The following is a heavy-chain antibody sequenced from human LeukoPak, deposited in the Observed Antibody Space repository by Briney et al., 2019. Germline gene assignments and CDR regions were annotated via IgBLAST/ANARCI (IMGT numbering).Heavy chain of an antibody. J-gene: IGHJ3*02. Sequence: SETLSLTCTVSGGSISSSSYYWGWIRQPPGKGLEWIGSIYYSGSTYYNPSLKSRVTISVDTSKNQFSLKLSPVTAADTAVYYCAGGGGFDIWGQGTMVTVSS. CDR2: IYYSGST. D-gene: IGHD3-16*01. CDR1: GGSISSSSYY. V-gene: IGHV4-39*01. CDR3: AGGGGFDI.